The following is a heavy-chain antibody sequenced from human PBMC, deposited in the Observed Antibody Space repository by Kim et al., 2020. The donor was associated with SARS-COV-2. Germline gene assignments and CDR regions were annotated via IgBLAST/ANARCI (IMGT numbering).Heavy chain of an antibody. CDR2: IYHSGST. Sequence: SETLSLTCTVSGYSISSGYYWGWIRQPPGKGLEWIGSIYHSGSTYYNPSLKSRVTISVDTSKNQFSLKLSSVTAADTAVYYCARTRPGELSPDYWGQGTLVTVSS. CDR3: ARTRPGELSPDY. J-gene: IGHJ4*02. V-gene: IGHV4-38-2*02. CDR1: GYSISSGYY. D-gene: IGHD3-10*01.